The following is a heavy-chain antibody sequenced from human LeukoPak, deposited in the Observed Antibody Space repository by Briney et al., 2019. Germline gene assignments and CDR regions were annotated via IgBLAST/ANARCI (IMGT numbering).Heavy chain of an antibody. CDR3: AKDLMDYYGPHWFDP. CDR2: ISYDGSNK. D-gene: IGHD3-10*01. V-gene: IGHV3-30*18. J-gene: IGHJ5*02. CDR1: GFTFSSYG. Sequence: PGGSLRLFCAASGFTFSSYGMHWDRQAPGKGLEWVAVISYDGSNKYYADSVKGRFTISRDNSKNTLYLQMNSLRAEDTAVYYCAKDLMDYYGPHWFDPWGQGTLVTVSS.